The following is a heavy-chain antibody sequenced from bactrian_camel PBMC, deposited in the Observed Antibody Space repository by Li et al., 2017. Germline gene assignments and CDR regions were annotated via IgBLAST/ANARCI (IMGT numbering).Heavy chain of an antibody. J-gene: IGHJ6*01. CDR3: KSWGFGY. Sequence: VQLVESGGGLVQPGGSLRLSCAASGFTFSIYDMTWVRQAPGKGLEWVSAIKSSGGNTYYSDSVKGRFAISRDNAKNTVYLQLNSLKTEESGMYYCKSWGFGYWGQGTQVTVS. V-gene: IGHV3S40*01. D-gene: IGHD5*01. CDR2: IKSSGGNT. CDR1: GFTFSIYD.